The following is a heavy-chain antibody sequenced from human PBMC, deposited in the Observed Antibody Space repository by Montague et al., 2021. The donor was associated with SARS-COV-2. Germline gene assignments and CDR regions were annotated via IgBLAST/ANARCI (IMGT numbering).Heavy chain of an antibody. J-gene: IGHJ6*02. CDR2: IDWDNDK. CDR3: ARIVSLVVPGDLPQMYCYGFDV. V-gene: IGHV2-70*11. D-gene: IGHD2-2*01. CDR1: GFLLSTSGMA. Sequence: PALVKPTQTLALTCTFSGFLLSTSGMAVTWIRQPPGKALEWLARIDWDNDKYYSTSLKTRLTISKDTSKNQVVLTVTNVDPFDTATYYCARIVSLVVPGDLPQMYCYGFDVWGQGTTVTVSS.